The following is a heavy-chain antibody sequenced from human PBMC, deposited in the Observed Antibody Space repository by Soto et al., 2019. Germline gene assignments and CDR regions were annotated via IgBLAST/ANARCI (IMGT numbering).Heavy chain of an antibody. D-gene: IGHD3-3*01. J-gene: IGHJ6*02. Sequence: SVKVSCKASGGTYSSYAISWVRQAPGQGLEWMGGIIPIFGTANYAQKFQGRVTITADESTSTAYMELSSLRSEDTAVYYCARAPTIYDFLSGHYYYGMDVWGQGTTVTV. CDR3: ARAPTIYDFLSGHYYYGMDV. V-gene: IGHV1-69*13. CDR1: GGTYSSYA. CDR2: IIPIFGTA.